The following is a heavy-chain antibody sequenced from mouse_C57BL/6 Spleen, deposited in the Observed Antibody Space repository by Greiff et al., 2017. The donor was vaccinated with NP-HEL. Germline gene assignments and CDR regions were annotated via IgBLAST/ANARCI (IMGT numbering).Heavy chain of an antibody. CDR2: INPSSGYT. J-gene: IGHJ1*03. D-gene: IGHD1-1*01. Sequence: VQLVESGAELAKPGASVKLSCKASGYTFTSYWMHWVKQRPGQGLEWIGYINPSSGYTKYNQKFKDKATLTADKSSSTAYMQLSSLTYEDSAVYYCARDYGSSYPLFGVWGTGTTVTVSS. CDR1: GYTFTSYW. V-gene: IGHV1-7*01. CDR3: ARDYGSSYPLFGV.